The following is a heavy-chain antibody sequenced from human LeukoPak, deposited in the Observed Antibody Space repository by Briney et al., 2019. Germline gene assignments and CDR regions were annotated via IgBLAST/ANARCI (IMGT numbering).Heavy chain of an antibody. CDR2: VDPEDGKT. Sequence: ASVKVSCKASGYTFTNYYMHWVQQAPGKGLEWMGLVDPEDGKTIYAEKFQGRVTITGDTSTNTAYMELSSLRSEDTAVYYCATYYNYVSGTYKPAFDIWGQRTNVNVSS. CDR3: ATYYNYVSGTYKPAFDI. J-gene: IGHJ3*02. CDR1: GYTFTNYY. D-gene: IGHD3-16*01. V-gene: IGHV1-69-2*01.